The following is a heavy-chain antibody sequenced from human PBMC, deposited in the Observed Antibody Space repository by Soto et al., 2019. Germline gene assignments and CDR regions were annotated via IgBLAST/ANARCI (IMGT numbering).Heavy chain of an antibody. J-gene: IGHJ5*02. CDR2: IYYSGST. Sequence: QLQLQESGPGLVKPSETLSLTCTVSGGSISSSSYYWGWIRQPPGKGLEWIGSIYYSGSTYYNPSLKSRVTISVDTSKNQFSLKLSSVTAADTAVYYCARDAIVLVPAVQSGWFDPWGQGTLVTVSS. CDR3: ARDAIVLVPAVQSGWFDP. V-gene: IGHV4-39*01. CDR1: GGSISSSSYY. D-gene: IGHD2-2*01.